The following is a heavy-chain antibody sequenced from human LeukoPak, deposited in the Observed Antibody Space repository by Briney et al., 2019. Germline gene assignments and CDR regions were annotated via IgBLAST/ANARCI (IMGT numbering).Heavy chain of an antibody. Sequence: GGSLRLSCAASGFTFRNYVIHWVRQAPGKGLEWVAVTSSDLNVKSYADSVKGRFTISRDNSRSTLYLQMNSLRPEDTAIYYCAREGYYGWGSPPSLYFDYWGPGTLVTVAS. D-gene: IGHD3-10*01. J-gene: IGHJ4*02. V-gene: IGHV3-30-3*01. CDR3: AREGYYGWGSPPSLYFDY. CDR1: GFTFRNYV. CDR2: TSSDLNVK.